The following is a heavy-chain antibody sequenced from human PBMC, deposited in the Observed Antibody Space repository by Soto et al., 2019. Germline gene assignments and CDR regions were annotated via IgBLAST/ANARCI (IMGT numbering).Heavy chain of an antibody. CDR1: GYTFTSYG. V-gene: IGHV1-18*01. J-gene: IGHJ5*02. Sequence: QVQLVQSGAEVKKPGASVKVSCKASGYTFTSYGISWVRQAPGQGLEWMGWISAYNGNTNYAQKLEGSVNQTXXTXTXXAYIDLRSLRSDVTAVYYCARPNGVAAARTSWSDPWGQGTLVTVSS. CDR2: ISAYNGNT. CDR3: ARPNGVAAARTSWSDP. D-gene: IGHD6-13*01.